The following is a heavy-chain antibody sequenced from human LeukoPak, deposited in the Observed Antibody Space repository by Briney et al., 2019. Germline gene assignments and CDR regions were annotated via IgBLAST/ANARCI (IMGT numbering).Heavy chain of an antibody. CDR3: ARDGMAVFDH. Sequence: GGSLRLSCAASGFTFSSFAMHWVRQAPGKGLEWVAAISYDESNKYYADSMKGRFTISRDNSKNTLYLQMNSLRAEDTAVYYCARDGMAVFDHWGQGTLVTVSS. CDR2: ISYDESNK. D-gene: IGHD6-19*01. V-gene: IGHV3-30-3*01. J-gene: IGHJ4*02. CDR1: GFTFSSFA.